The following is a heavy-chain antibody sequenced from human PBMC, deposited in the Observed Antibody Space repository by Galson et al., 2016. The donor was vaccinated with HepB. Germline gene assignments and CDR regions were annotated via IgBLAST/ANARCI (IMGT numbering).Heavy chain of an antibody. J-gene: IGHJ5*02. Sequence: SLRLSCAASGFTFDDYAMHWVRQVPGKGLEWISGISWNSNFMGYADSVKGRFTISRDNAKNSLFLQMNSLRPEDTALYYCVKGGGTTVWYNYFDAWGQGSLVIASS. CDR2: ISWNSNFM. CDR1: GFTFDDYA. CDR3: VKGGGTTVWYNYFDA. V-gene: IGHV3-9*01. D-gene: IGHD4-11*01.